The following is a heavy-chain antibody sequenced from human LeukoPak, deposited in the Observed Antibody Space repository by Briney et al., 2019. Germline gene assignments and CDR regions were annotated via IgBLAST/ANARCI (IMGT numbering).Heavy chain of an antibody. CDR3: ARADYDFWSGSPW. V-gene: IGHV1-18*01. CDR2: ISAYNGNT. CDR1: GYTFTSYG. Sequence: WASVKVSCKAPGYTFTSYGISWVRQAPGQGLEWMGWISAYNGNTNYAQKLQGRVTMTTDTSTSTAYMELRSLRSDDTAVYYCARADYDFWSGSPWWGQGTLVTVSS. J-gene: IGHJ4*02. D-gene: IGHD3-3*01.